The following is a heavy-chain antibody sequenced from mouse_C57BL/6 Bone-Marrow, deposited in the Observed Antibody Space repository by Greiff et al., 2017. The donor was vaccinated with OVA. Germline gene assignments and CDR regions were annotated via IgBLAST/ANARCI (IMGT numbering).Heavy chain of an antibody. V-gene: IGHV1-81*01. CDR3: ARRRTYGSSSYAMDY. D-gene: IGHD1-1*01. J-gene: IGHJ4*01. Sequence: VKLMESGAELARPGASVKLSCKASGYTFTSYGISWVKQSTGQGLEWIGEIYPRSGNTYYNEKFKGKATLTADKSSSTAYMELRSLTSEDSAVYCCARRRTYGSSSYAMDYWGQGTSGTVSS. CDR2: IYPRSGNT. CDR1: GYTFTSYG.